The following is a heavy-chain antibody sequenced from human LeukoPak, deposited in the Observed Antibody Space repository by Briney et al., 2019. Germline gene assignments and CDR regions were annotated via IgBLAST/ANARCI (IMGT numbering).Heavy chain of an antibody. CDR1: GFNFDGYG. V-gene: IGHV3-20*04. D-gene: IGHD5-12*01. Sequence: GGSLRLSCTASGFNFDGYGMSWVRQVPGKGLEWVSGINWSGASTGYVDSVKGRFTISRDNAKNSLYLQMNSLRVEDTALYYCARTGYPTFYYFMDVWGKGTTVTVSS. J-gene: IGHJ6*03. CDR3: ARTGYPTFYYFMDV. CDR2: INWSGAST.